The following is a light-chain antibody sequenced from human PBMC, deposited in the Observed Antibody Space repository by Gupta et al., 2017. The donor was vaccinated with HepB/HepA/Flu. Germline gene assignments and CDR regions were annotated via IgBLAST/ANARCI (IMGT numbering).Light chain of an antibody. J-gene: IGKJ4*01. CDR3: QQYNNCPPLT. CDR1: QSVSSN. CDR2: GAS. V-gene: IGKV3-15*01. Sequence: EIVMTQSPATLSVSPGERATLSCRASQSVSSNLAWYQQKPGQAPRLLIYGASTRATGIPARFSGSGSGTKFTLTISSLQSEDFAVNYCQQYNNCPPLTFGGGTKVEIK.